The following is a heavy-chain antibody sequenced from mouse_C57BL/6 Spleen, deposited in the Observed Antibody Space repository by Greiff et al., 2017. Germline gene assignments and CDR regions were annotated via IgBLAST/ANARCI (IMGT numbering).Heavy chain of an antibody. CDR3: TRTIITTVVGYFDV. Sequence: VQLQRSGAELVRPGASVTLSCKASGSTFTDYEMPWVKQTPVHGLEWIGAIDPETGGTAYNQKFKGKAILTADKSSSTAYMELRSLTSEDSAVYYCTRTIITTVVGYFDVWGTGTTVTVSS. CDR2: IDPETGGT. J-gene: IGHJ1*03. D-gene: IGHD1-1*01. V-gene: IGHV1-15*01. CDR1: GSTFTDYE.